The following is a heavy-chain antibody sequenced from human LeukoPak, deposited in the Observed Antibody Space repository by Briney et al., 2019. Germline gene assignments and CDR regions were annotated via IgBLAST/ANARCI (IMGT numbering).Heavy chain of an antibody. Sequence: GGSLRLSCAASGFTVSSNYMNWVRQAPGKGLEWVSVIYGGGNTDYADSVKGRFTISRDNSKNTLYLQMNSLRAEDTAVYYCANSGYSSGWYFFVHWGQGTLVTVSS. CDR1: GFTVSSNY. CDR3: ANSGYSSGWYFFVH. V-gene: IGHV3-66*02. J-gene: IGHJ5*02. CDR2: IYGGGNT. D-gene: IGHD6-19*01.